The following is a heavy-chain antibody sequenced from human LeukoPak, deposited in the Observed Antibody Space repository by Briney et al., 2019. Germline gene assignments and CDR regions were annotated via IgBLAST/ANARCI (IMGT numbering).Heavy chain of an antibody. D-gene: IGHD3-10*01. Sequence: PGGSLTLSCAASGFTFANYAMSWVRQAPGKVLKWVSAISDSGGNTYSADSVRGRFTISRDNSRNTLYLQMNTLSPDDTAVYYCAKLYGSGTYNNYFHYWGQGTLVTVSS. CDR1: GFTFANYA. CDR3: AKLYGSGTYNNYFHY. J-gene: IGHJ4*02. V-gene: IGHV3-23*01. CDR2: ISDSGGNT.